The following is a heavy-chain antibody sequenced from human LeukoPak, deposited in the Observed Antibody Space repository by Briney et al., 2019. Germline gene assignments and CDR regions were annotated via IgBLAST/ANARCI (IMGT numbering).Heavy chain of an antibody. CDR2: IKQDGSEK. Sequence: GGSLRLSCAASGFTFSSYWMSWVRQAPGKGLEWVANIKQDGSEKYYVDSVKGRFTISRDNAKNSLYLQMNSLRAEDTAVYYCARDLLYGSGSYFYYYYYYGMDVWGQGTTVTVSS. V-gene: IGHV3-7*01. D-gene: IGHD3-10*01. CDR3: ARDLLYGSGSYFYYYYYYGMDV. J-gene: IGHJ6*02. CDR1: GFTFSSYW.